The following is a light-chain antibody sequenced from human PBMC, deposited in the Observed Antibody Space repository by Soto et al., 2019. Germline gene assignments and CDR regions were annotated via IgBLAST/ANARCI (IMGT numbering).Light chain of an antibody. Sequence: DMELTQSPSSLSASVGDRVTITCRASQSISTYLNWYQHKPGKVPKLLIYAASSLQSGVPTRFSGSVSGTDFTLTINSLQPEDFATYYCQQSYGTPRTFGGGTKVEIK. J-gene: IGKJ4*02. CDR1: QSISTY. CDR2: AAS. V-gene: IGKV1-39*01. CDR3: QQSYGTPRT.